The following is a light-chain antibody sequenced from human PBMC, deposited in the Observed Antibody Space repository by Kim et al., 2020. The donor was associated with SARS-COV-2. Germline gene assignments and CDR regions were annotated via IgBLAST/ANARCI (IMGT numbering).Light chain of an antibody. CDR3: LKSDSTPYT. V-gene: IGKV1-39*01. J-gene: IGKJ2*01. CDR2: AAC. Sequence: VGDRATDTGRASQGSGNPLSWYQQKPGKAQKVLIYAACSLHRGVPSRLSGSGSGTEFTLTISSLQTEDVETYSCLKSDSTPYTFGQGTKLEI. CDR1: QGSGNP.